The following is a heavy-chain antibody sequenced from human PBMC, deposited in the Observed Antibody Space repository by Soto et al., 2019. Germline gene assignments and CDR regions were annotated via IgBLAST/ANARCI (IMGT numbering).Heavy chain of an antibody. Sequence: QVQLVQSGAEVKEPGSSVKVSCKASGGTFRTFAISWVRQAPGQGPEWMGGIIPVFGTPNYAQKFQGRVTITADESTSPAYMELSSLRSEDTAVYYCARGGSTMVRGPLVYGLDVWGQGTTVTVSS. CDR3: ARGGSTMVRGPLVYGLDV. CDR2: IIPVFGTP. J-gene: IGHJ6*02. D-gene: IGHD3-10*01. V-gene: IGHV1-69*01. CDR1: GGTFRTFA.